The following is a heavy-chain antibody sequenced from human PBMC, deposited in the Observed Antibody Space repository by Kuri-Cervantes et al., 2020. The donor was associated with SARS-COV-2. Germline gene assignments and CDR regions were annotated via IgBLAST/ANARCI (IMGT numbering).Heavy chain of an antibody. D-gene: IGHD1-1*01. Sequence: GSLRLSCTVSGGFISSGDYYWSWIRQPPGKGLEWIGSIYHSGSTYYNPSLKSRVAISVDTSKNQFSLKLSSVTAADTAVYYCARQTRNTIRTSLGYWGQGTLVTVSS. V-gene: IGHV4-39*01. CDR3: ARQTRNTIRTSLGY. CDR1: GGFISSGDYY. J-gene: IGHJ4*02. CDR2: IYHSGST.